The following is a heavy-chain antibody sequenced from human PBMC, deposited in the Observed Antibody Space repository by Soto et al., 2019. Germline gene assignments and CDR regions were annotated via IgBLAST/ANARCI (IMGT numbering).Heavy chain of an antibody. CDR1: GFPFSSYS. V-gene: IGHV3-21*01. CDR2: ISSSSSYI. J-gene: IGHJ6*04. D-gene: IGHD2-2*03. CDR3: ARDLSGWILEMDV. Sequence: EVQLVESGGGLVKPGGSLRLSCAASGFPFSSYSMNWVRQAPGKGLEWVSSISSSSSYIYYADSVKGRFSISRDNAKNSLYLQMNSLRAEDTAVYYCARDLSGWILEMDVWGKGTTVTVSS.